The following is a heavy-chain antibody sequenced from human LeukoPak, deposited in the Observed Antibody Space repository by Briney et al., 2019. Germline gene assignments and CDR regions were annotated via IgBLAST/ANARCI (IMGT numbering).Heavy chain of an antibody. CDR1: GVSISSYY. J-gene: IGHJ6*02. D-gene: IGHD2-15*01. CDR3: ARRIPNDYYYGMDV. CDR2: IYYSGST. V-gene: IGHV4-59*01. Sequence: KPSETLSLTCTVSGVSISSYYWSWIRQPPGKGLEWIGYIYYSGSTNYNPSLKSRVTISVDTSKNQFALKLRSVTAADTAVYYCARRIPNDYYYGMDVWGQGTTVTVSS.